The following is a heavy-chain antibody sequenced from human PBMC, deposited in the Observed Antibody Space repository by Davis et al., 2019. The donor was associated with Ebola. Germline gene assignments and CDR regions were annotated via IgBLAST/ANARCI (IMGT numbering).Heavy chain of an antibody. CDR3: AREDGSDGYYWYFDL. D-gene: IGHD5-24*01. CDR2: ISKTGSYT. J-gene: IGHJ2*01. V-gene: IGHV3-21*01. CDR1: GFTLGSHN. Sequence: PGGSLRLSCVVSGFTLGSHNMNWVRQAPGKGLEWVSSISKTGSYTNYGDSVKGRFTVSRDNAQKSLYLQMDSLRVEDSAMYYCAREDGSDGYYWYFDLWGRGTLVTVSS.